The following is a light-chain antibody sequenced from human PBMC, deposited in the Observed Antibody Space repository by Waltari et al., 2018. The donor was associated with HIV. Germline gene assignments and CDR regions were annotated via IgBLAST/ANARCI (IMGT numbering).Light chain of an antibody. J-gene: IGKJ4*01. CDR3: QQYYSTPLT. Sequence: DIVVTQSHDSQDVSLGALATINCNSTQRVLYTSKNKKYVAWYQVKVGQPPRLLIYRASSRESGVPDRFSCSGSGTDFALTINTLQAEDVAVYYCQQYYSTPLTFGGGTRVEIK. CDR1: QRVLYTSKNKKY. CDR2: RAS. V-gene: IGKV4-1*01.